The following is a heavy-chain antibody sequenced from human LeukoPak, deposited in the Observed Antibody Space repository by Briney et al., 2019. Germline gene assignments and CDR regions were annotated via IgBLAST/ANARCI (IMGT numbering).Heavy chain of an antibody. D-gene: IGHD2-15*01. Sequence: SETLSLTCTVSGGSISSSSYYWGWIRQPPGKGLEWIGSIYYSGSTFYNPSLKSRVTISVDTSKNQFSLKLSSVTAADTAVYYCARAGCSGGSCYDSRGAFDIWGQGTMVTVSS. CDR1: GGSISSSSYY. CDR2: IYYSGST. CDR3: ARAGCSGGSCYDSRGAFDI. J-gene: IGHJ3*02. V-gene: IGHV4-39*07.